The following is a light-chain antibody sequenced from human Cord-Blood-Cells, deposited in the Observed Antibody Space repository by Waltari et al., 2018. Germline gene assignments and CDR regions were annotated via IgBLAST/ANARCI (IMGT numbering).Light chain of an antibody. CDR2: EVS. CDR1: SSDVGGYNH. V-gene: IGLV2-14*01. J-gene: IGLJ1*01. Sequence: QYALTQPASVSGYPGQSITISCTGTSSDVGGYNHVSWYQQHPGKAPKPMIYEVSNRPSGVSNRFSGSKSGNTASLTISGLQAEDEADYYCSSYTSSSTYVFGTGTKVTVL. CDR3: SSYTSSSTYV.